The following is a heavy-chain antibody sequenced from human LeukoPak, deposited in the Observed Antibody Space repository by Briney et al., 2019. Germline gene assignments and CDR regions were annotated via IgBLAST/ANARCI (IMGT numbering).Heavy chain of an antibody. CDR2: MDYGGST. J-gene: IGHJ4*02. CDR1: GGSISSRSCY. Sequence: PSETLSLTCTVSGGSISSRSCYWGWIRQPPGKGLEWIGSMDYGGSTYYNPALKSLFTISVDTPKNQFSLKLSSVPAADTAVYYCARIKYYDSTKGGDYYDYWGQGTLVTVSS. V-gene: IGHV4-39*01. D-gene: IGHD3-22*01. CDR3: ARIKYYDSTKGGDYYDY.